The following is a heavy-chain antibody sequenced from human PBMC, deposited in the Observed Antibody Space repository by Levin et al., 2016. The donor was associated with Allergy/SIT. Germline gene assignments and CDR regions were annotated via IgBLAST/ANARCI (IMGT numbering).Heavy chain of an antibody. J-gene: IGHJ4*02. V-gene: IGHV4-59*01. CDR3: ASISPYYGTDY. CDR2: IYYSGST. CDR1: GGSIGHYY. D-gene: IGHD3-10*01. Sequence: GSLRLSCTVSGGSIGHYYWSWVRRPPGKGLEWIGNIYYSGSTDYFPSLKSRVTISVDTSKNQFSLKLSSVTAADTAVYYCASISPYYGTDYWGQGTLVTVSS.